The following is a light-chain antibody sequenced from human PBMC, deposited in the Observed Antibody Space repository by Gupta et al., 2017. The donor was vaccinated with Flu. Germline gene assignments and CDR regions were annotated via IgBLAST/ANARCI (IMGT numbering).Light chain of an antibody. V-gene: IGLV3-21*02. CDR1: NIGSET. Sequence: SFILTQPPSVSVAPGQTASIACGGNNIGSETVHWYQQKPGQAPVLVLYDDDFRPSGIPERFSGSNSGNTATLTIRRVEAGDEADYYCQVWDTASDHWLLGAGTALTVV. CDR2: DDD. J-gene: IGLJ3*02. CDR3: QVWDTASDHWL.